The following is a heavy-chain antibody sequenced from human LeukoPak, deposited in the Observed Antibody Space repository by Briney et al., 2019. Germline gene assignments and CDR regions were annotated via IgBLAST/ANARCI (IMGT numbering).Heavy chain of an antibody. D-gene: IGHD4-11*01. CDR1: GFTFSSYS. J-gene: IGHJ4*02. V-gene: IGHV3-21*01. CDR2: ISSSSSYI. Sequence: PGGSLRLSCAASGFTFSSYSMNWVRQAPGKGLEWVSSISSSSSYIYYADSVKGRFTISRDNAKNSPYLQMNGLRAEDTAVYYCATGTTVTTNDYWGQGTLVTVSS. CDR3: ATGTTVTTNDY.